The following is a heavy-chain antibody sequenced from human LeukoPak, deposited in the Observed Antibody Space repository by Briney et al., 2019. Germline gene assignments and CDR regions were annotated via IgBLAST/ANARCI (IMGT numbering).Heavy chain of an antibody. CDR2: IIPILGIA. CDR1: GYTFTSYA. CDR3: ASGYDDGSSLDY. J-gene: IGHJ4*02. Sequence: ASVKVSCKASGYTFTSYAISWVRQAPGQGLEWMGRIIPILGIANYAQKFQGRVTITADKSTSTAYMELSSLRSEDTAVYYCASGYDDGSSLDYWGQGTLVTVSS. V-gene: IGHV1-69*04. D-gene: IGHD5-12*01.